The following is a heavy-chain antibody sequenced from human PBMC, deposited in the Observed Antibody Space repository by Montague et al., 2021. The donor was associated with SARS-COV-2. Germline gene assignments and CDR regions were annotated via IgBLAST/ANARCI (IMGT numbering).Heavy chain of an antibody. D-gene: IGHD3-10*01. CDR2: ALHSGTR. CDR1: NFSIASGYY. Sequence: SETLSLTCTVSNFSIASGYYWAWIRVPPGRRPEWMGSALHSGTRYHNLSLKSRVTMSADPSKNKFSLRLTSVTAADKAAYYCAKFQLYHGSGFDCFDKWGPGMMVVVSS. J-gene: IGHJ3*02. CDR3: AKFQLYHGSGFDCFDK. V-gene: IGHV4-38-2*02.